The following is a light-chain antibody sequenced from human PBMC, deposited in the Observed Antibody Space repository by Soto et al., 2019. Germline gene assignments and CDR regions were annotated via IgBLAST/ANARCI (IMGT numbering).Light chain of an antibody. Sequence: EIVLTQSPGTLSLSPGERATLSCRASQSVSSSYLAWYQQKPGQAPRLLTYGASSRATGIPDRFSGSGSGTNFTLTISRLEPEDFAVYYCQQYGSSPLVTFGPGTRLEIK. CDR2: GAS. J-gene: IGKJ5*01. CDR3: QQYGSSPLVT. CDR1: QSVSSSY. V-gene: IGKV3-20*01.